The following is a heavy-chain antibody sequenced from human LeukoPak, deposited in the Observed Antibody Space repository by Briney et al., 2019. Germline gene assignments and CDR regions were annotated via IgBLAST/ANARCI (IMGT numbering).Heavy chain of an antibody. CDR3: ATGSSRYYYYMDV. Sequence: SETLSLTCTVSGGSIRSNSYYWGWIRQPPGKGLEWIGSIYFSGNTYYNPSLKSRATISVDTSKNQFSLKLSSVTAADTAVYYCATGSSRYYYYMDVWGKGTTVTVSS. J-gene: IGHJ6*03. CDR1: GGSIRSNSYY. CDR2: IYFSGNT. V-gene: IGHV4-39*01. D-gene: IGHD3-10*01.